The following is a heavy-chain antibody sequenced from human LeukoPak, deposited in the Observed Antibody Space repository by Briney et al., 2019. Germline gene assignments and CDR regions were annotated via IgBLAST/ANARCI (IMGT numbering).Heavy chain of an antibody. J-gene: IGHJ4*02. CDR2: INPNSGGT. Sequence: ASVKVSCKASGYSFTGYYMHWVRQAPGQGLERMGWINPNSGGTNYAQKFQGWVTMTRDTSIRTAYMELSSLRSEDTAVYYCATTPSLKLYGGKGIDYWGQGTLVTVSS. CDR1: GYSFTGYY. D-gene: IGHD4-23*01. V-gene: IGHV1-2*04. CDR3: ATTPSLKLYGGKGIDY.